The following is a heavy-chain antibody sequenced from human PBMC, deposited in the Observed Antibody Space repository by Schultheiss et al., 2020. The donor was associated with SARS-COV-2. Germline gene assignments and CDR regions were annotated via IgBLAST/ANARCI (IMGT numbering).Heavy chain of an antibody. V-gene: IGHV1-18*04. CDR2: ISAYNGNT. Sequence: ASVKVSCKASENTFTGCYMHWVRQAPGQGLEWMGWISAYNGNTNYAQKLQGRVTMTTDTSTSTAYMELRSLRSDDTAVYYCARDRYSSSWYLYYWGQGTLVTVSS. J-gene: IGHJ4*02. CDR1: ENTFTGCY. D-gene: IGHD6-13*01. CDR3: ARDRYSSSWYLYY.